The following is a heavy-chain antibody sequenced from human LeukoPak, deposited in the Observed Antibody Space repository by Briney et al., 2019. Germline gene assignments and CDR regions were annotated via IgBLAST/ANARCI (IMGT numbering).Heavy chain of an antibody. CDR3: ARAGDPKYCSSTSCHYGMDV. Sequence: SETLSLTCTVSGGSISSYYWSWIRQPPGKGLEWIGYIYYSGSTNYNPSLKSRVTISVDTSKNQFSLKLSSVTAADTAVYYCARAGDPKYCSSTSCHYGMDVWGQGTTVTVSS. V-gene: IGHV4-59*01. J-gene: IGHJ6*02. CDR2: IYYSGST. D-gene: IGHD2-2*01. CDR1: GGSISSYY.